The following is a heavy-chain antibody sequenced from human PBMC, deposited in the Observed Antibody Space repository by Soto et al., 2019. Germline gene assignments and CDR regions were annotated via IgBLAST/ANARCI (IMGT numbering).Heavy chain of an antibody. J-gene: IGHJ5*02. CDR1: GGSFSGYY. CDR3: ARKGGDGSWWFDP. Sequence: QVQLQQWGAGLLKPSETLSLTCAVYGGSFSGYYWSWIRQPPGKGLEWIGEINHSGSTNYNPSLKSRVTISLDTSKTHYSQKLSSVTAADADVYYWARKGGDGSWWFDPWGQGTLVTVSS. V-gene: IGHV4-34*01. D-gene: IGHD2-21*02. CDR2: INHSGST.